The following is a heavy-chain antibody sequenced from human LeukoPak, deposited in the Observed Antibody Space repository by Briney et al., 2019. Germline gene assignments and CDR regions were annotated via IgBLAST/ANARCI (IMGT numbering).Heavy chain of an antibody. V-gene: IGHV3-30*03. D-gene: IGHD1-26*01. CDR2: ISYDGSNK. Sequence: GRSLRLSCAASGFTFSSYGMHWVRQAPGKGLEWVAVISYDGSNKYYADSVKGRFTISRDNSRNTLYLQMNSLRAEDTAVYYCASPNSGSYLDYFDYWGQGTLVTVSS. CDR3: ASPNSGSYLDYFDY. CDR1: GFTFSSYG. J-gene: IGHJ4*02.